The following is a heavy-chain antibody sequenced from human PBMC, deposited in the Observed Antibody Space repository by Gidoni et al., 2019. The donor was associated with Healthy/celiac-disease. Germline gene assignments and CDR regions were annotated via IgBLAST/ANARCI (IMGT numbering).Heavy chain of an antibody. CDR3: AKDLGSYGQTNYYYYYGMDV. CDR2: ISYDGSNK. CDR1: GFTFSSYG. J-gene: IGHJ6*02. Sequence: QVQLVESGGGVVQPGRSLRRSCAASGFTFSSYGRHWVRQAPGKGLEWVAVISYDGSNKYYADSVKGRFTISRDNSKNTLYLQMNSLRAEDTAVYYCAKDLGSYGQTNYYYYYGMDVWGQGTTVTVSS. D-gene: IGHD2-2*01. V-gene: IGHV3-30*18.